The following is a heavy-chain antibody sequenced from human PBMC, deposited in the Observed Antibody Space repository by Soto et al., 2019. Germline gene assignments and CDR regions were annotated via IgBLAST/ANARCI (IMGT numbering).Heavy chain of an antibody. CDR3: ARVRDRELWLFDY. CDR2: IYYSGST. V-gene: IGHV4-61*01. CDR1: GGSVSSGSYY. D-gene: IGHD5-18*01. Sequence: PSETLSLTCTVSGGSVSSGSYYWSWIRQPPGKGLEWIGYIYYSGSTNYNPSLKSRVTISVDTSKDQFSLKLSSVTAVDMVVYYCARVRDRELWLFDYWGQGTLVTVSS. J-gene: IGHJ4*02.